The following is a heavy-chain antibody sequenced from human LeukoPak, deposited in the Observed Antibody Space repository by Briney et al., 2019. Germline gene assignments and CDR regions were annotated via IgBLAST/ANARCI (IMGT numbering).Heavy chain of an antibody. V-gene: IGHV3-30-3*01. CDR1: GFTFSSYA. CDR3: ARTKIFGELYLRYYYGMDV. CDR2: ISYDGSNK. J-gene: IGHJ6*02. Sequence: PGGSLRLSCAASGFTFSSYAMHWVRQARGKGLEWVAVISYDGSNKYYADSVKGRFTIPRDNSKNTLYLQMNSLRAEDTAVYYCARTKIFGELYLRYYYGMDVWGQGTTVTVSS. D-gene: IGHD3-10*01.